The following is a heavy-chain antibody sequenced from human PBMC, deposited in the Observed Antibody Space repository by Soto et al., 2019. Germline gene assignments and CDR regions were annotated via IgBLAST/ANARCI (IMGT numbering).Heavy chain of an antibody. J-gene: IGHJ4*02. V-gene: IGHV4-39*01. CDR1: GGSISSNNYY. CDR2: MSYSRST. CDR3: ASHLRPTNGGGGYFDY. D-gene: IGHD3-10*01. Sequence: QLQLQESGPGLVKPSETLSLTCFVSGGSISSNNYYWGWIRQPPGKGLEWIGSMSYSRSTYYNPSLKSRVTISVDTSKNQFSLKLTSVTAADTAVYFCASHLRPTNGGGGYFDYWGQGPVVTVSS.